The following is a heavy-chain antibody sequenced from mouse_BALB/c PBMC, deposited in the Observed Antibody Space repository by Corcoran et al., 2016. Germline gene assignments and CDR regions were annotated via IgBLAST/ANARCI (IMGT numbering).Heavy chain of an antibody. CDR3: ARYGSSPSYAMDY. CDR1: GYTFTNYG. Sequence: QIQLVQSGPELKKPGETVKISCKASGYTFTNYGMNWVKQAPGKGLKRMGWINTHTGESTYADDFKGRFAFSLETSASTAYLQINNLKNEDMATYFCARYGSSPSYAMDYWGQGTSVTVSS. J-gene: IGHJ4*01. D-gene: IGHD1-1*01. CDR2: INTHTGES. V-gene: IGHV9-1*02.